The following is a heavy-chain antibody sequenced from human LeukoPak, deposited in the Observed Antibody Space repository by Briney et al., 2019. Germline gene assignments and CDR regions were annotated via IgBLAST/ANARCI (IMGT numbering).Heavy chain of an antibody. Sequence: SETLSLTCTVSGGSISSYYWSWIRQPPGKGLEWIGYIYYSGSTNYNPSLKSRVTISVDTSKNQFSLKLSSVTAADTAVYYCAAEWTRDAFDIWGQGTMVTVSS. V-gene: IGHV4-59*01. CDR1: GGSISSYY. CDR3: AAEWTRDAFDI. J-gene: IGHJ3*02. D-gene: IGHD3-3*01. CDR2: IYYSGST.